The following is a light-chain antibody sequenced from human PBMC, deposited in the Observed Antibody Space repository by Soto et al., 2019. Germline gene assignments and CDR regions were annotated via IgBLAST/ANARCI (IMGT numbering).Light chain of an antibody. CDR2: DVN. Sequence: QSALTQPASVSGSPGQSITISCTGTSSDIGAYNFVSWYQQHPGKAPKLMLYDVNIRPSGVSNRFPGSKSGNTASLTISGLQAEDEADYYCTSWTTSTTMIFGGGTKLTV. CDR3: TSWTTSTTMI. J-gene: IGLJ2*01. CDR1: SSDIGAYNF. V-gene: IGLV2-14*03.